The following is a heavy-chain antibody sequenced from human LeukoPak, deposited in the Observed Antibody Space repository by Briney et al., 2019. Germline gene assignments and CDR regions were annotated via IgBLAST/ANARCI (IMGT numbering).Heavy chain of an antibody. D-gene: IGHD3-22*01. J-gene: IGHJ1*01. CDR3: ARSLHYYDNSGLFILY. Sequence: GASVKVSCKASGYTFTRYGFSWVRQAPGQGLEWMGWISSNNGNTKYAQKLQGRVTMTADTTTSTAYMELRSLRSDDTAVYYCARSLHYYDNSGLFILYWGQGTLVTVSS. CDR2: ISSNNGNT. CDR1: GYTFTRYG. V-gene: IGHV1-18*01.